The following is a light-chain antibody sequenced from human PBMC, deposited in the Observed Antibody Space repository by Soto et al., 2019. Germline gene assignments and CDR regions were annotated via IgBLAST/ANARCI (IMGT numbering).Light chain of an antibody. CDR2: WAS. CDR3: QQSASTPVT. Sequence: DIVMTQTPDSLAVSLGERATINCKSSQSILFSSNNKNYLTWYQQKPGQPPKPLIYWASTRESGVPDRFSGSGSGTDFTLTIDSLQAEDVVVYYCQQSASTPVTFGGGTKVEIK. CDR1: QSILFSSNNKNY. V-gene: IGKV4-1*01. J-gene: IGKJ4*01.